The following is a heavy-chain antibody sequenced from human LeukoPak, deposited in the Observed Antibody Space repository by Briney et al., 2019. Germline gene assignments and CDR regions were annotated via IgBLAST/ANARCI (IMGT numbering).Heavy chain of an antibody. CDR1: GGTFSSYA. V-gene: IGHV1-69*13. CDR3: ARAGIAAAGTSSWFDP. D-gene: IGHD6-13*01. CDR2: IIPIFGTA. Sequence: ASVKVPCKASGGTFSSYAISWVRQAPGQGLEWMGGIIPIFGTANYAQKFQGRVTITADESTSTAYMELSSLRSEDTAVYYCARAGIAAAGTSSWFDPWGQGTLVTVSS. J-gene: IGHJ5*02.